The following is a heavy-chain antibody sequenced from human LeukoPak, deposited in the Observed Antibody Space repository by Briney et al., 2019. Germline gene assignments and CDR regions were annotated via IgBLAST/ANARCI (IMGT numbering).Heavy chain of an antibody. CDR1: GFTFSSYA. J-gene: IGHJ3*02. V-gene: IGHV3-30*04. CDR2: ISYDGSNK. D-gene: IGHD6-13*01. Sequence: GGSLRLSCAASGFTFSSYAMHWVRQAPGKGLEWVAVISYDGSNKYYADSVKGRFTISRDNSKNTLYLQMNSLRAEDTAVYYCARDYRAAASAFDIWGQGTMVTVSS. CDR3: ARDYRAAASAFDI.